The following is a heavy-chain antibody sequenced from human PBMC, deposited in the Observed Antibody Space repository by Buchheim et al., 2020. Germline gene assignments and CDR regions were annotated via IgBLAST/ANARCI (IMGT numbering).Heavy chain of an antibody. D-gene: IGHD1-26*01. CDR2: IDPSDSYT. CDR3: ASSSPFLGATYYYYYCMDV. Sequence: EVQLVQSGAEVKKPGESLRISCKGSGYSFTSYWISWVRQMPGKGLEWMGRIDPSDSYTNYSPSFQGHVTISADKSISTAYPQWSSLKASDTAMYYCASSSPFLGATYYYYYCMDVWGQGTT. J-gene: IGHJ6*02. CDR1: GYSFTSYW. V-gene: IGHV5-10-1*03.